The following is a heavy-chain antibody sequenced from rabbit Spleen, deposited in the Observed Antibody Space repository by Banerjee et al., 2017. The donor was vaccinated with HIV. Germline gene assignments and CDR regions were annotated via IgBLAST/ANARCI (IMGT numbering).Heavy chain of an antibody. CDR2: INVVTGKA. J-gene: IGHJ6*01. D-gene: IGHD8-1*01. Sequence: QEQLEESGGGLVKPEGSLTLTCTASGFSFNNNYWMCWVRQAPGKGLEWIACINVVTGKAVYASWAKGRFTFSRTSSTTVTLQMTSLTVADTATYFCARDTGSSFSSYGMDLWGPGTLVTVS. V-gene: IGHV1S45*01. CDR3: ARDTGSSFSSYGMDL. CDR1: GFSFNNNYW.